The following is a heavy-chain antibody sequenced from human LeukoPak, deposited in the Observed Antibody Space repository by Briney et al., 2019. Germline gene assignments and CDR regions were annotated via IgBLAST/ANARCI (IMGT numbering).Heavy chain of an antibody. CDR2: IIPILGIA. J-gene: IGHJ4*02. D-gene: IGHD3-10*01. V-gene: IGHV1-69*04. CDR3: ARDLRRPSGY. CDR1: GYTLTELS. Sequence: ASVKVSCKVSGYTLTELSMHWVRQAPGQGLEWMGRIIPILGIANYAQKFQGRVTITADKSTSTAYMELSSLRSEDTAVYYCARDLRRPSGYWGQGTLVTVSS.